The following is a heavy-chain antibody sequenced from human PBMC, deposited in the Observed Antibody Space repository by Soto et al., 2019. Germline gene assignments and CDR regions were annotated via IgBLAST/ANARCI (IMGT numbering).Heavy chain of an antibody. J-gene: IGHJ4*02. CDR3: ARHFVGYCSGGSCFWSI. D-gene: IGHD2-15*01. CDR2: IYYSGST. Sequence: SETLSLTCTVSGGSISSSSYYWGWIRQPPGKGLEWIGSIYYSGSTYYNPSLKSRVTISVDTSKNQFSLKLSSVTAADTAVYYCARHFVGYCSGGSCFWSIWXQGTLVTVAS. CDR1: GGSISSSSYY. V-gene: IGHV4-39*01.